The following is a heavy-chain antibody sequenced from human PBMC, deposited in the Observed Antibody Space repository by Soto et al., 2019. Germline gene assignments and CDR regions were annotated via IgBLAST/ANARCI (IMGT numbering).Heavy chain of an antibody. D-gene: IGHD7-27*01. Sequence: GGSVRLSCAASGFTFSSYSMNWVRQAPGKGLEWVSSISSSSSYIYYADSVKGRFTISRDNAKNSLYLQMNSLRAEDTAVYYCARDRTGDHFDYWGQGTLVTVSS. V-gene: IGHV3-21*01. J-gene: IGHJ4*02. CDR3: ARDRTGDHFDY. CDR2: ISSSSSYI. CDR1: GFTFSSYS.